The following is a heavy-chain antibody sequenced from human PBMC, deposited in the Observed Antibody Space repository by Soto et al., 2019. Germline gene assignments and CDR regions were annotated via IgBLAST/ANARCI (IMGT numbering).Heavy chain of an antibody. CDR1: GFTFSSYA. D-gene: IGHD3-3*01. CDR3: AKDVRTVDFWSAYYTYYYMDV. CDR2: ISGSGDNT. Sequence: EVQLLESGGGLVQPGGSLRLSCAASGFTFSSYALNWVRQAPGKGLEWVSVISGSGDNTYYADSVKGLFTISRDNSKNTLYLQRNSVRAEDTAVYYCAKDVRTVDFWSAYYTYYYMDVWGKGTTVTVSS. J-gene: IGHJ6*03. V-gene: IGHV3-23*01.